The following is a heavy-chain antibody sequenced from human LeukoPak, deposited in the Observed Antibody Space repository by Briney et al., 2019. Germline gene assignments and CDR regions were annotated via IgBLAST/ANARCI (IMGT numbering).Heavy chain of an antibody. D-gene: IGHD6-19*01. CDR2: IDDDGSAT. CDR1: GFIVSSYW. CDR3: IRSGGWPGF. J-gene: IGHJ4*02. Sequence: GGSLRLFCQASGFIVSSYWMHWVRQAPGKGLVWVSRIDDDGSATAYADSVKGRFIISRDDAKNTVYLQMNSLRAEDTAMYYCIRSGGWPGFWGQGTLVTVSS. V-gene: IGHV3-74*01.